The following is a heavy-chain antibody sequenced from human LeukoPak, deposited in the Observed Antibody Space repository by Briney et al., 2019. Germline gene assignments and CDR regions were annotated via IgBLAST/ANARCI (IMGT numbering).Heavy chain of an antibody. CDR2: IYYSGST. D-gene: IGHD5-18*01. CDR3: ARIREYTYGNDFDY. V-gene: IGHV4-59*01. J-gene: IGHJ4*02. Sequence: PSETLSLTCTVSGGSISSYYWSWIRQPPGKGLEWIGYIYYSGSTNYNPSLKSRVTISVDTSKNQFSLKLSSVTAADTAVYYCARIREYTYGNDFDYWGQGTLVTVSS. CDR1: GGSISSYY.